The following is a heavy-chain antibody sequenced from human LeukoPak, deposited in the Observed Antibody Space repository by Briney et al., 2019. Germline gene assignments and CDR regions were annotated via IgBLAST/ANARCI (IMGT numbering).Heavy chain of an antibody. J-gene: IGHJ3*02. D-gene: IGHD5-24*01. Sequence: GASVKVSCKASGYTFTSYGISWVRQAPGLGLEWMGWISTYNGNTNYAQKLQGRVTMTTDTSTGTAYMELRSLRSDDTAVYYCASTERDGYNQRAFDIWGQGTMVTVSS. CDR1: GYTFTSYG. CDR2: ISTYNGNT. CDR3: ASTERDGYNQRAFDI. V-gene: IGHV1-18*01.